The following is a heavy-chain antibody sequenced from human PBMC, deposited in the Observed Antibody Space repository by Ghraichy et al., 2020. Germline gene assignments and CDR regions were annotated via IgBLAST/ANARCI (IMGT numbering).Heavy chain of an antibody. D-gene: IGHD3-22*01. J-gene: IGHJ6*02. Sequence: SLRLSCAASGFTFDDYAMHWVRQAPGKGLEWVSGISWNSGSIGYADSVKGRFTISRDNAKNSLYLQMNSLRAEDTALYYCAKDMGSGYFPHYYGMDVWGQGTTVTVSS. CDR3: AKDMGSGYFPHYYGMDV. CDR1: GFTFDDYA. V-gene: IGHV3-9*01. CDR2: ISWNSGSI.